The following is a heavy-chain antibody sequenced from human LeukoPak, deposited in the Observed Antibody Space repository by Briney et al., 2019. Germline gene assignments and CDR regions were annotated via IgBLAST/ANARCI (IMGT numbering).Heavy chain of an antibody. CDR3: ARQEIYLGGYCSGGSCPPGNWFDP. V-gene: IGHV1-69*13. Sequence: ASVKVSCKASGGTFSSYAISWVRQAPGQGLEWMGGIIPIFGTANYAQKFQGRVTITADESTSTAYMELSSLRSDDTAVYYCARQEIYLGGYCSGGSCPPGNWFDPWGQGTLVTVSS. CDR2: IIPIFGTA. J-gene: IGHJ5*02. D-gene: IGHD2-15*01. CDR1: GGTFSSYA.